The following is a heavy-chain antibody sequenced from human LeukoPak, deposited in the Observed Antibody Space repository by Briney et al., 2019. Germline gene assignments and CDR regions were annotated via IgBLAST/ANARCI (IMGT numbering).Heavy chain of an antibody. D-gene: IGHD3-9*01. CDR2: ISGSGGST. Sequence: GGSLRLSCAASGFTFSSYAMSWVRQAPGKGLEWVSAISGSGGSTYYADSVKGRFTISRDNSKNTLYLQMNSLRAEDTAVYYCVADVLRYFDWLRGAFDIWGQGTMVTVSS. CDR1: GFTFSSYA. CDR3: VADVLRYFDWLRGAFDI. V-gene: IGHV3-23*01. J-gene: IGHJ3*02.